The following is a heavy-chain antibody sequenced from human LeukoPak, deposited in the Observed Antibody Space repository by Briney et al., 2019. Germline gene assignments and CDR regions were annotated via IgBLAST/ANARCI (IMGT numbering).Heavy chain of an antibody. J-gene: IGHJ4*02. Sequence: GGSLRLSCAASGFTVNNNYMSWVRQAPGKGLEWVSVIYSGDITYYADSVKGRFTISRDNSKNTLYLQMNSLRAEDTAVYYCARGSGYNYGFPVYWGQGTLVTVSS. CDR3: ARGSGYNYGFPVY. CDR1: GFTVNNNY. D-gene: IGHD5-18*01. V-gene: IGHV3-53*01. CDR2: IYSGDIT.